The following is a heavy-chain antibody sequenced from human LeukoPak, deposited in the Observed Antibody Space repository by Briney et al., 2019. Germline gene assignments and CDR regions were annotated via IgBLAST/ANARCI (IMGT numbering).Heavy chain of an antibody. Sequence: PGRSLRLSCAASGFTFSSYSMNWVRQAPGKGLEWVSSISSSSSYIYYAESVKGRFTVSRDDAKDSVSLQMNSLRAEDTAVYYRARGSGSFDYWGQGTLVTVSS. J-gene: IGHJ4*02. CDR1: GFTFSSYS. CDR3: ARGSGSFDY. V-gene: IGHV3-21*06. CDR2: ISSSSSYI.